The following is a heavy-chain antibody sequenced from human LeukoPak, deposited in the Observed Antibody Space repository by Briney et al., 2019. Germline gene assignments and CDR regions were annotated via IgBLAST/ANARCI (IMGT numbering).Heavy chain of an antibody. D-gene: IGHD3-3*01. J-gene: IGHJ4*02. CDR3: AKGRGDFWSGPRAHFDY. Sequence: TGGSLRLSCAASGFTFSSYAMSWVRQAPGKGLEWVSAISGSGGSTYYADSVKGRFTTSRDNSKNTLYLQMNSLRAEDTAIYYCAKGRGDFWSGPRAHFDYWGQGTLVTVSS. V-gene: IGHV3-23*01. CDR2: ISGSGGST. CDR1: GFTFSSYA.